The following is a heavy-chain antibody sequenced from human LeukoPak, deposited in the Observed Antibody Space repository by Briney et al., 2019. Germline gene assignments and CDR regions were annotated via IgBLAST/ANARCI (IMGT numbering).Heavy chain of an antibody. J-gene: IGHJ4*02. D-gene: IGHD1-26*01. CDR2: IHHSGST. Sequence: SGTLSLTCGVSGGSITSTNWWSWVRQPPGKGLEWLGEIHHSGSTNYNPSLKSRVTTSVDKSKNQLSLNLSSVTAADTAVYYCARGKVGATAFDCWGQGTLVTVSS. CDR3: ARGKVGATAFDC. V-gene: IGHV4-4*02. CDR1: GGSITSTNW.